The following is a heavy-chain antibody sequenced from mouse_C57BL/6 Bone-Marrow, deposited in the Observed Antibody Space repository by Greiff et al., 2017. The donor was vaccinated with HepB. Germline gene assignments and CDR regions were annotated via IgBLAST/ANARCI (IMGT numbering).Heavy chain of an antibody. CDR3: AKEGLLRGDY. CDR2: INPSSGYT. J-gene: IGHJ2*01. V-gene: IGHV1-4*01. CDR1: GYTFTSYT. Sequence: QVQLQQSGAELARPGASVKMSCKASGYTFTSYTMHWVKQRPGQGLEWIGYINPSSGYTKYNQKFKSKATLTVDKSSSTAYMQLSSLTSEDSAVYYCAKEGLLRGDYWGQGTTLTVSS. D-gene: IGHD1-1*01.